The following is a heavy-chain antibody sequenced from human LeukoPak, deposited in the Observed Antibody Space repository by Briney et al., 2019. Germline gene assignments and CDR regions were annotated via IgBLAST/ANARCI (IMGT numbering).Heavy chain of an antibody. CDR3: ARERWWGNDAFDS. V-gene: IGHV4-61*02. J-gene: IGHJ3*02. Sequence: SPTLSLSRTLSAGSISSGRYYSSWIRQPAWKGLEWFGRIYTSGSTNYNPSLKSRVTISVNTSKNQFSLKLSSVTAADTAVNYCARERWWGNDAFDSWSQGTMVTVSS. CDR2: IYTSGST. D-gene: IGHD2-15*01. CDR1: AGSISSGRYY.